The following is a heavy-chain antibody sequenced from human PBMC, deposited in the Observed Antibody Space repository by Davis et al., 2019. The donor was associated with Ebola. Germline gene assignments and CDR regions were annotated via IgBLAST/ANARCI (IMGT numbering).Heavy chain of an antibody. CDR2: ISASSGVT. D-gene: IGHD5-12*01. Sequence: ASVKVSCKASDYTFSSFAMSWVRQAPGQGLEWMGWISASSGVTSYAQKFPDRVTLTTDTSTNTAYMELRSLRSDDTAVYYCARDLGYSGPWYLDFWGQGTPVTVSS. J-gene: IGHJ4*02. CDR1: DYTFSSFA. V-gene: IGHV1-18*01. CDR3: ARDLGYSGPWYLDF.